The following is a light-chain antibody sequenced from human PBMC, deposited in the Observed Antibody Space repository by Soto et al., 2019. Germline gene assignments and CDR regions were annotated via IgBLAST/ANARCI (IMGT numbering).Light chain of an antibody. CDR1: SSDVGGYDY. V-gene: IGLV2-14*03. J-gene: IGLJ2*01. Sequence: QSALTQPASVSGSPGQSITISCTGTSSDVGGYDYVSWYQQHPGKAPKLMIYDVSNRPSGVSNRFSGSKSGNTASLTISGLQAEDEAEYYCSSYTTSSTLLLIFGGGTKLTVL. CDR3: SSYTTSSTLLLI. CDR2: DVS.